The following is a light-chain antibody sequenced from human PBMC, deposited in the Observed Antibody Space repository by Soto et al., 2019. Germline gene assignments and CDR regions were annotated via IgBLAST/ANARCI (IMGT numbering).Light chain of an antibody. CDR1: RGHSSYA. CDR3: QTWGTGIHV. CDR2: LNSDGSH. Sequence: QAVVTQSPSASASLGASVKLTCTLSRGHSSYAIAWHQQQPEKGPRYLMKLNSDGSHSKGDGIPDRFSGSSSGAERYLIISSLQSEDEADYCCQTWGTGIHVFGTGTKLTVL. J-gene: IGLJ1*01. V-gene: IGLV4-69*01.